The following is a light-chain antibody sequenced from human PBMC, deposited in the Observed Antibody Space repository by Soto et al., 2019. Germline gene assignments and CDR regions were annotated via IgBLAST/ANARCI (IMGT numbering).Light chain of an antibody. Sequence: GDRVTITCRASPVISNYLAWYQQKPGKVPKFLIYAASALQPGVPSRFSGSGSGTDFTLTISSLQPEDVATYYCQNYNSVPLTFGGGTKVEI. CDR1: PVISNY. CDR2: AAS. J-gene: IGKJ4*01. CDR3: QNYNSVPLT. V-gene: IGKV1-27*01.